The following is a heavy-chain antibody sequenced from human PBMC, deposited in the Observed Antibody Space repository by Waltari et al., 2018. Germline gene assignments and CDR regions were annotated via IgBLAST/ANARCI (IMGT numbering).Heavy chain of an antibody. CDR3: AKHQLLQAYYYSMDV. J-gene: IGHJ6*03. Sequence: EVQLVESGGELVTPGGSLRLSCSASGFNFRNYGLNWVRQAPGKGLEWVSSITSDGSGTYYADTVKGRFTTSRDNSNNTVFLQMNSLRVEDTALYYCAKHQLLQAYYYSMDVWGKGTTVTVSS. D-gene: IGHD2-2*01. V-gene: IGHV3-23*04. CDR1: GFNFRNYG. CDR2: ITSDGSGT.